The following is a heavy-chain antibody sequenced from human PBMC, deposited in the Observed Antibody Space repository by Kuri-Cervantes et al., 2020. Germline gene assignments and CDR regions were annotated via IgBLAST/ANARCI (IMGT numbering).Heavy chain of an antibody. Sequence: ASVKVSCKASGYTFTSYGISWVRQAPGQGLEWMGWINPNSGATSYAQKFQGRVTMTRDTSISTASMELSRLRSDDTAVYYCARDRRYSSSWSFYGMDVWGQGTTVTVSS. J-gene: IGHJ6*02. CDR2: INPNSGAT. D-gene: IGHD6-13*01. CDR3: ARDRRYSSSWSFYGMDV. CDR1: GYTFTSYG. V-gene: IGHV1-2*02.